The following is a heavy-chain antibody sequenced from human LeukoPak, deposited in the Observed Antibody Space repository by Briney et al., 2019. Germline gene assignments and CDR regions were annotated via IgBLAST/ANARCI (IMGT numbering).Heavy chain of an antibody. CDR1: GFTFSSYG. CDR2: IRYDGNKK. D-gene: IGHD6-19*01. Sequence: GGSLRLSCAASGFTFSSYGMHWVRQAAGKGLEWVAFIRYDGNKKYYADSVKGRFTISRDNSKNTVYLQMNSLRAEDTAVYYCARASIAVAGMHYWGQGTLVTVSS. J-gene: IGHJ4*02. CDR3: ARASIAVAGMHY. V-gene: IGHV3-30*02.